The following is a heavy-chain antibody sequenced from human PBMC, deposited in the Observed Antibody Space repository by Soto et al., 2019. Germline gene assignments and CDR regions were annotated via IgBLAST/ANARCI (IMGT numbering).Heavy chain of an antibody. CDR1: GYTFTEVS. CDR2: FDPDGGET. V-gene: IGHV1-24*01. CDR3: ARASGIMVAHNYFDF. Sequence: ASVKVSCKVSGYTFTEVSIHWVRQAPGKGLEWMGGFDPDGGETVYAQKFQGRVRMTEDTSTETAYMEVSSLRPEDTAVYYCARASGIMVAHNYFDFWGQGTLVTVSS. J-gene: IGHJ4*02. D-gene: IGHD2-8*01.